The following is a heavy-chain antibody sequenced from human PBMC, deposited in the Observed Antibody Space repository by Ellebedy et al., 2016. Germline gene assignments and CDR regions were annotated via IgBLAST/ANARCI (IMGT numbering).Heavy chain of an antibody. CDR3: ARVSSSRRFGYYYGMDV. CDR1: GFTVSSNY. J-gene: IGHJ6*02. D-gene: IGHD6-6*01. V-gene: IGHV3-66*01. Sequence: GESLKISCAASGFTVSSNYMSWVRQAPGKGLEWVSVIYSDGSTYYADSVKGRFTISRDNSKNTLYLQMNSLRAEDTAVYYCARVSSSRRFGYYYGMDVWGQGTTVTVSS. CDR2: IYSDGST.